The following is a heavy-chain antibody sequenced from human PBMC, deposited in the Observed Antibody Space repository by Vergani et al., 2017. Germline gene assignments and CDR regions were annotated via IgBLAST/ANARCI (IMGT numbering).Heavy chain of an antibody. J-gene: IGHJ4*02. V-gene: IGHV7-4-1*02. D-gene: IGHD3-3*01. CDR2: INSNTGKP. CDR3: ARDVYDFCSVFLDY. CDR1: GYPFTNYA. Sequence: QVQLVQSGSELKKPGASVKVSCKASGYPFTNYAMNWVRQAPRQGLEWMGWINSNTGKPTYAQDFKGRLVFSLDTSVSTAYLQISSLKAEDTAVYYCARDVYDFCSVFLDYWDPGTLVAVSS.